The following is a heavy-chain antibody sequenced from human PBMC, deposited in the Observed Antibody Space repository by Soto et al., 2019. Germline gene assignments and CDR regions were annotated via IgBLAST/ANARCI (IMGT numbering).Heavy chain of an antibody. CDR2: VHNSGGT. D-gene: IGHD2-2*01. CDR1: GGSIKNCDYF. J-gene: IGHJ4*02. CDR3: SSILVGAPRHDGFDF. V-gene: IGHV4-39*02. Sequence: PSETLSLTCTVSGGSIKNCDYFWCWIRQPPGKGLEWIGSVHNSGGTYYNSSLNGRVTISIDTSNNHFSLNLISVTAADTAVYFCSSILVGAPRHDGFDFRGQGSSVTVSS.